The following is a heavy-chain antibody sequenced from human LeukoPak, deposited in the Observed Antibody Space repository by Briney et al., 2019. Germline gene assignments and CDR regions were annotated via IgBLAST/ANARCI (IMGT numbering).Heavy chain of an antibody. CDR1: GGSMSSTKW. CDR3: ATSTVMNHYCFDY. CDR2: IYHSGST. Sequence: SGTLSLTCAVSGGSMSSTKWWGWVRQPPGKGLEWIGEIYHSGSTNYNPSLKSRITLSIDKSKNQFSPNLNSVTAADTAVYYCATSTVMNHYCFDYWAQGTLVTVSS. V-gene: IGHV4-4*02. D-gene: IGHD1-14*01. J-gene: IGHJ4*02.